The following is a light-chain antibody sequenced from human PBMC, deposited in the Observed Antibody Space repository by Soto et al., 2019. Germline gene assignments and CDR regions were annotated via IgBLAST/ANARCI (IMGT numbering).Light chain of an antibody. CDR3: TSYTSSSTNYV. Sequence: QSALTQPASVSGSPGQSITISCTGTSSDIGGYNYVSWYQQHQGKAPKLMIYEVTNRPSGLSNRFSGSKSGNTDSLTIYGLQAEDEADYYCTSYTSSSTNYVFGTGTKVTVL. J-gene: IGLJ1*01. CDR2: EVT. V-gene: IGLV2-14*01. CDR1: SSDIGGYNY.